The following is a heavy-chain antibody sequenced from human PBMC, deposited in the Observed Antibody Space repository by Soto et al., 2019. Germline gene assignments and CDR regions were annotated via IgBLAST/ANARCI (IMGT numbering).Heavy chain of an antibody. CDR3: SRLVGATSSFDY. D-gene: IGHD1-26*01. J-gene: IGHJ4*02. CDR2: IRSKANSYAT. CDR1: GFTFSGSA. V-gene: IGHV3-73*01. Sequence: SLRLSCAASGFTFSGSAMHWVRQASGKGLEWVGRIRSKANSYATAYAASVKGRFTISRDDSKNTAYLQMNSLKTEDTAVYYCSRLVGATSSFDYWGQGTLVTVSS.